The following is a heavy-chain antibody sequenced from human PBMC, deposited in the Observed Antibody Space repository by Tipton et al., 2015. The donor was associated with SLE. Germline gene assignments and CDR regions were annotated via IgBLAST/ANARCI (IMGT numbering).Heavy chain of an antibody. CDR2: IYYSGST. J-gene: IGHJ4*02. CDR1: GGSISTYY. V-gene: IGHV4-59*12. Sequence: LRLSCTVSGGSISTYYWSWIRQPPGKGLEWIGYIYYSGSTNYNPSLKSRVTISVDTSKNQFSLKLSSVTVADTAVYYCAKDYNHDNADYNWGQGTLVIVSS. D-gene: IGHD4-17*01. CDR3: AKDYNHDNADYN.